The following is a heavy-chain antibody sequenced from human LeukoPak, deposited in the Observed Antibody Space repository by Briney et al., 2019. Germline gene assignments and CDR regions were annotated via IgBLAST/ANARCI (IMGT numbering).Heavy chain of an antibody. J-gene: IGHJ5*02. D-gene: IGHD7-27*01. CDR2: ISSSGSTI. CDR1: GFTFSSYE. Sequence: GGSLRLSCAASGFTFSSYEMNWVRRAPGKGLEWVSYISSSGSTIYYADSVKGRFTISRDNAKNSLYLQMNSLRAEDTAVYYCARDGDRTRGNWFDPWGQGTLVTVSS. V-gene: IGHV3-48*03. CDR3: ARDGDRTRGNWFDP.